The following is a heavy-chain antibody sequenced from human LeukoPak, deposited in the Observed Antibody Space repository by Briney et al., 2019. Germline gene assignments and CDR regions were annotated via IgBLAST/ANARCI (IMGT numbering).Heavy chain of an antibody. CDR1: GGSISSYY. J-gene: IGHJ4*02. CDR2: IYYSGST. D-gene: IGHD3-10*01. V-gene: IGHV4-59*01. CDR3: ARGRSIGGVRI. Sequence: PSETLSLTCTVSGGSISSYYWSWIRQPPGKGLEWIGYIYYSGSTNYNPSLKSRVTISVDTSKNQFSLKLSSVTAADTAVYYCARGRSIGGVRIWGQGTLVTVSS.